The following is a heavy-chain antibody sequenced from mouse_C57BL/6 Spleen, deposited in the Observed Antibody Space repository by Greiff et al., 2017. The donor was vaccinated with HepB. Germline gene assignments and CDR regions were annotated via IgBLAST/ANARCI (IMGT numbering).Heavy chain of an antibody. D-gene: IGHD1-1*01. J-gene: IGHJ2*01. Sequence: EVMLVESGEGLVKPGGSLKLSCAASGFTFSSYAMSWVRQTPEKRLEWVAYISSGGDYIYYADTVKGRFTISRDNARNTLYLQMSSLKSEDTAMYYCTRAAYCGSYDFDYWGQGTTLTVSS. CDR2: ISSGGDYI. CDR3: TRAAYCGSYDFDY. V-gene: IGHV5-9-1*02. CDR1: GFTFSSYA.